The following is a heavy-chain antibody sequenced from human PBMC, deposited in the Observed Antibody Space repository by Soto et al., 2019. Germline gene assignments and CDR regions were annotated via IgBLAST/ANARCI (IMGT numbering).Heavy chain of an antibody. CDR1: GFTFSSYW. CDR3: ARDRLPIVIVPAADNCFDP. J-gene: IGHJ5*02. D-gene: IGHD2-2*01. Sequence: GGSLRFSCAASGFTFSSYWMHWVRQAPGKGLVWVSRISDDGRTTNYADSVKGRFTISRDNAKSTLYLQMNSLRADDTAVYYCARDRLPIVIVPAADNCFDPWGQGTLVTVSS. V-gene: IGHV3-74*01. CDR2: ISDDGRTT.